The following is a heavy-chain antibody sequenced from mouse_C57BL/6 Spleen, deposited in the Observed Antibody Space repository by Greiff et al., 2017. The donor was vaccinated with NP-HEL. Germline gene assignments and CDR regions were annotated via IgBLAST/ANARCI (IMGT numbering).Heavy chain of an antibody. CDR3: ARGYGSTYWYFDV. Sequence: VQLQQPGAELVRPGSSVKLSCKASGYTFTSYWMDWVKQRPGQGLEWIGNIYPSDSETHYNQKFKDKATLTVDKSSGTAYMQLSSLTSEDSAVYYCARGYGSTYWYFDVWGTGTTVTVSS. J-gene: IGHJ1*03. CDR1: GYTFTSYW. V-gene: IGHV1-61*01. D-gene: IGHD1-1*01. CDR2: IYPSDSET.